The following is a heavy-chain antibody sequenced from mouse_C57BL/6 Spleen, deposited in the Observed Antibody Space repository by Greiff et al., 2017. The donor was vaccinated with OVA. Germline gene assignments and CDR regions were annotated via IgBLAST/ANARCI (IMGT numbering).Heavy chain of an antibody. J-gene: IGHJ4*01. V-gene: IGHV2-3*01. CDR2: IWGDGST. CDR1: GFSLTSYG. D-gene: IGHD2-5*01. Sequence: VKLVESGPGLVAPSQSLSITCTVSGFSLTSYGVSWVRQPPGQGLEWLGVIWGDGSTNYHSALISNLSLSKDNSKSQVFLKLNSLQTDDTATYYCAKHSNYFAMDYWGQGTSVTVSS. CDR3: AKHSNYFAMDY.